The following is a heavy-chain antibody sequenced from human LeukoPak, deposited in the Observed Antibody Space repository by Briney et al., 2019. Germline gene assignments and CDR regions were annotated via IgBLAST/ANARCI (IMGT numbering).Heavy chain of an antibody. D-gene: IGHD2-2*01. Sequence: ASVKVSCKASGYTFTSYYMHWVRQAPGQGLEWMGWISAYNGNTNYAQKLQGRVTMTTDTSTSTAYMELRSLRSDDTAVYYCARGFGGYCSSTSCYRPNWFDPWGQGTLVTVSS. CDR2: ISAYNGNT. CDR1: GYTFTSYY. V-gene: IGHV1-18*04. CDR3: ARGFGGYCSSTSCYRPNWFDP. J-gene: IGHJ5*02.